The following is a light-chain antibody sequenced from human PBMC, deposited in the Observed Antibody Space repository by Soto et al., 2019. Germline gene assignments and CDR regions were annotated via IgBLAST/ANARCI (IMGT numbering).Light chain of an antibody. Sequence: QSALTQPASVSGSPGQSITISCTGTSSDVGGWTYVSWYQQHPGKAPKLMIYEVSNRPSGVSNRFSGSKSGNTASLTISGLQAEDEADYYCSSYTSTSTGYVFGTGTKVNVL. CDR2: EVS. CDR3: SSYTSTSTGYV. V-gene: IGLV2-14*01. J-gene: IGLJ1*01. CDR1: SSDVGGWTY.